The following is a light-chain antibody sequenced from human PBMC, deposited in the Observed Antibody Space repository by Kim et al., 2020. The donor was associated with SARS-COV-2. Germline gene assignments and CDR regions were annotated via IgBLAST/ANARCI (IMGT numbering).Light chain of an antibody. CDR1: SDNVGNEG. Sequence: QAGLTQPPSLSEDLGQTATLTCTGNSDNVGNEGASWLQQHQGHPPKLLSYRSNNRPSGISARFSASRSGIAASLTITGLQPEDEADYYCSSWDRSLAAWVFGGGTHVTVL. J-gene: IGLJ3*02. V-gene: IGLV10-54*04. CDR3: SSWDRSLAAWV. CDR2: RSN.